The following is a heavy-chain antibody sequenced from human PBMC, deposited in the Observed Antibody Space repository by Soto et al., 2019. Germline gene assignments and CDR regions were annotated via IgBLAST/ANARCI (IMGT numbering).Heavy chain of an antibody. Sequence: GXXVKVSGKASGYTFTGYYMHWVRQAPGQGLEWMGWINPNSGGTNYAQKFQGWVTMTRDTSISTAYMELSRLRSDDTAVYYCARSAYCDFWSGYLNWFDPWGQGTLVTVSS. D-gene: IGHD3-3*01. J-gene: IGHJ5*02. CDR1: GYTFTGYY. CDR2: INPNSGGT. CDR3: ARSAYCDFWSGYLNWFDP. V-gene: IGHV1-2*04.